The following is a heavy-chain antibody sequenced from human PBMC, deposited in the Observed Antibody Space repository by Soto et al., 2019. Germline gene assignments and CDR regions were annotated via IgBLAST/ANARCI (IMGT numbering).Heavy chain of an antibody. CDR3: ARASKCSGGSCYAGRYGSFDY. CDR2: IIPIFGTA. CDR1: GGTFGSYA. Sequence: SVKVSCKASGGTFGSYAISWVRQAPGQGLEWMGGIIPIFGTANYAQKFQGRVTITADESTSTAYMELSSLRSEDTAVYYCARASKCSGGSCYAGRYGSFDYWGQGTLVTVSS. J-gene: IGHJ4*02. D-gene: IGHD2-15*01. V-gene: IGHV1-69*13.